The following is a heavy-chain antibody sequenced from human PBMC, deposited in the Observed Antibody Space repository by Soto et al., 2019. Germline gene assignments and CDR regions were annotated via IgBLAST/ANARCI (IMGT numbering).Heavy chain of an antibody. V-gene: IGHV3-30*18. CDR2: ISYDGSNK. CDR3: AKDRAVATEGDYVAV. CDR1: GFIFITYG. J-gene: IGHJ6*03. Sequence: QVQLVESGGGVVQPGRSLRLSCEASGFIFITYGMHWVRQAPGKGLEWVSTISYDGSNKYYADSVKGRVTISRDKSKNTVDLQMNSLRSEDTAVYYCAKDRAVATEGDYVAVWGKGTTVTVS. D-gene: IGHD5-12*01.